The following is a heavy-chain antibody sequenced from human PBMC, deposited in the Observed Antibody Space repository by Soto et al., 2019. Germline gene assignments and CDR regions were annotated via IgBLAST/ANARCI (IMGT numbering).Heavy chain of an antibody. CDR3: ARYCSGGSCYGFDY. CDR2: INHSGST. J-gene: IGHJ4*02. Sequence: SETLSLTCAVYGGSFSGYYWSWIRQPPGKGLEWIGEINHSGSTNYNPSLKSRVTISVDTSKNQFSLKLSSVTAADTAVYYCARYCSGGSCYGFDYWGQGTQVTVSS. CDR1: GGSFSGYY. V-gene: IGHV4-34*01. D-gene: IGHD2-15*01.